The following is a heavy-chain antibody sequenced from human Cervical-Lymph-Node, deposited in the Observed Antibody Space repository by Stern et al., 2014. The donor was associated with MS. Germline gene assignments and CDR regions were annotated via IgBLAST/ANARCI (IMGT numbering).Heavy chain of an antibody. D-gene: IGHD4-17*01. J-gene: IGHJ3*02. CDR1: GGTFSSYT. Sequence: QVQLVQSGAEVKKPGSSVKVSCKASGGTFSSYTISWVRQAPGQGLEWMGRIIPILGIANYAQKFQGRVTITADKSTSTAYMELSSLRSEDTAVYYCARGPMTTNAFDIWGQGTMVTVSS. CDR3: ARGPMTTNAFDI. V-gene: IGHV1-69*04. CDR2: IIPILGIA.